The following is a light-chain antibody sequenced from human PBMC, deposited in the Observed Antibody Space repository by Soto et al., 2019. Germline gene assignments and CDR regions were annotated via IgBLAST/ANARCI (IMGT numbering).Light chain of an antibody. J-gene: IGLJ2*01. CDR3: WSYTSSSVV. CDR2: EAS. Sequence: QSVLTQPASVSGSPGQSITISCTGTSSDVGTYNLLSWYQHHPGKAPKLMIYEASKRPSGVSIRFSGSKSGNTASLTISGLQAEDEADYYCWSYTSSSVVFGGGTKLTVL. CDR1: SSDVGTYNL. V-gene: IGLV2-23*01.